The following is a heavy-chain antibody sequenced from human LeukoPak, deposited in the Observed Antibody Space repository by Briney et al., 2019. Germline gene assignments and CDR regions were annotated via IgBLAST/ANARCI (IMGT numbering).Heavy chain of an antibody. V-gene: IGHV1-18*01. CDR2: ISANNGHT. J-gene: IGHJ4*02. CDR3: TRVTVSGYGGDY. CDR1: GYTFTNYG. Sequence: EASVQVSFKASGYTFTNYGISWVRQAPGQGLEWMGWISANNGHTNYAQKVQGRVTMTTDTSTNTAYLELRSLRPDDTAVYYCTRVTVSGYGGDYWGQGTLVTVSS. D-gene: IGHD5-18*01.